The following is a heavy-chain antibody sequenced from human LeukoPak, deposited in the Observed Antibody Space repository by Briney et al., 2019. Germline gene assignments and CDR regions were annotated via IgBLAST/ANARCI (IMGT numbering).Heavy chain of an antibody. CDR2: ISAYNGNT. Sequence: GASVKVSCKASGYTFTSYGISWVRQAPGQGLEWMGWISAYNGNTNYAQKLQGRVTMTTDTSTSTAYMELGSLRSDDTAVYYCARWTMVRGVYYYYMDVWGKGTTVTISS. CDR1: GYTFTSYG. J-gene: IGHJ6*03. D-gene: IGHD3-10*01. V-gene: IGHV1-18*01. CDR3: ARWTMVRGVYYYYMDV.